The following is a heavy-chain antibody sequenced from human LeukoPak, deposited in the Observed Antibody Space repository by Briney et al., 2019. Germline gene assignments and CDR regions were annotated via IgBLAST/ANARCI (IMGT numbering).Heavy chain of an antibody. CDR2: IYQSGST. J-gene: IGHJ4*02. D-gene: IGHD6-13*01. V-gene: IGHV4-30-2*01. CDR3: ARIAEPLYYFDY. CDR1: GGSINSAGYP. Sequence: PSEPLPLTCAVSGGSINSAGYPWSWIRQPPGKGLEWVGYIYQSGSTYYNPSLKSRVTISVDRSKNQFSLKLSSVTAADTAVYYCARIAEPLYYFDYWGQGTLVTVSS.